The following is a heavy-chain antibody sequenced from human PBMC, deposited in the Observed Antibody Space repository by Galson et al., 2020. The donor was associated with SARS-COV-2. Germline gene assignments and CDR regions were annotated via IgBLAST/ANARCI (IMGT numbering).Heavy chain of an antibody. Sequence: SGPTLVKPTQTLTLTCTFSGFSLSTSGVGVGWIRQPPGKALEWLALIYWDDDERYSPSLKSRLTITKDTSKNQVVLTMTNMDPVDTATYYCARSVGYYDSSGYLGGDAFDIWGQGTMVTVSS. J-gene: IGHJ3*02. CDR1: GFSLSTSGVG. V-gene: IGHV2-5*02. CDR2: IYWDDDE. CDR3: ARSVGYYDSSGYLGGDAFDI. D-gene: IGHD3-22*01.